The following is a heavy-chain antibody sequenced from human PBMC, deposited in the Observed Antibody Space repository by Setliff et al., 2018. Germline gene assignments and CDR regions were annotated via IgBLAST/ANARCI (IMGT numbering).Heavy chain of an antibody. Sequence: GASVKVSCKASGYTFTTYYMHWVRQAPGQGLEWMGIINPSGGSTSYAQKFQGRVTMTRDTSTSTVSMELSSLRSEDTAVYYCAVDGSRTYYFDYWGRGTLVTVSS. CDR1: GYTFTTYY. D-gene: IGHD3-10*01. V-gene: IGHV1-46*01. CDR3: AVDGSRTYYFDY. J-gene: IGHJ4*02. CDR2: INPSGGST.